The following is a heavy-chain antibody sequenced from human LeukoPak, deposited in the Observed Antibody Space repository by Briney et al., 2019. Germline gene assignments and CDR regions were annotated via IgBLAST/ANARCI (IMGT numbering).Heavy chain of an antibody. CDR1: GGSISSYY. D-gene: IGHD3-22*01. J-gene: IGHJ2*01. V-gene: IGHV4-59*01. Sequence: SETLSLTCTVSGGSISSYYWSWIRQPPGKGLEWIGYIYYSGSTNYNPSLKSRVTISVDTSKNQFSLKLSSVTAADTAVYYCARVGPYYYDSSGYYRERYFDLWGRGTLVTVSS. CDR2: IYYSGST. CDR3: ARVGPYYYDSSGYYRERYFDL.